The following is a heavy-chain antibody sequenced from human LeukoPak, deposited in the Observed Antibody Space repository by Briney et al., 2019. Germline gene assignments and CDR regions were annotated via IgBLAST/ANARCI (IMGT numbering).Heavy chain of an antibody. V-gene: IGHV4-34*01. J-gene: IGHJ4*02. CDR3: ARGDYGGNTLGY. D-gene: IGHD4-17*01. CDR1: GGSFSDYY. CDR2: INHSGST. Sequence: SETLSLTCAVYGGSFSDYYWSWIRQPPGKGLEWIGEINHSGSTNYNPSLKSRVTISGDTSKNQFSLKLSSVTAADTAVYYCARGDYGGNTLGYWGQGTLVTVSS.